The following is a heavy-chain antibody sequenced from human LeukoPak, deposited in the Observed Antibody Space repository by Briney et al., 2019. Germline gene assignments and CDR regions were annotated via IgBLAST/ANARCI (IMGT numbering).Heavy chain of an antibody. CDR2: ISSSGSTI. J-gene: IGHJ6*03. V-gene: IGHV3-11*04. Sequence: GGSLRLSCAASGFTFSDYYMSWIRQAPGKGLEWVSYISSSGSTIYYADSVKGRFTISRDNAKNSLYLQMNSLRAEDTAVYYCARDTTRDFGVVPYMDVWGKGTTVTVSS. D-gene: IGHD3-3*01. CDR3: ARDTTRDFGVVPYMDV. CDR1: GFTFSDYY.